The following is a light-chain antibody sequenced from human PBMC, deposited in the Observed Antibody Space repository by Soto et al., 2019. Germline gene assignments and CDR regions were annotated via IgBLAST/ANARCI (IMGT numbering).Light chain of an antibody. CDR1: QGIASW. J-gene: IGKJ1*01. V-gene: IGKV1-12*01. CDR3: QQYNSYS. CDR2: AAS. Sequence: DIQVTQYTSSVSGYVGARGTITCRASQGIASWVAWYQKKGGKAPKLLIFAASSLQSGVPSRFSGSGSGTDFTLTISSLQPDDCATYSCQQYNSYSFGQGTKV.